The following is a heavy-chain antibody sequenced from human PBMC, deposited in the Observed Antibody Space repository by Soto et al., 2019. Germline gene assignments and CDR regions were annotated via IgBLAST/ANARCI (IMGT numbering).Heavy chain of an antibody. Sequence: ASVKVSCKASGYTFTSHGISWVRQAPGQGRGWMGWISAYNGNTNYAQKLQGRVTMTTDTSTSTAYMELRSLRSDDTAVYYWARVSAVAGSGFDPWGQGALVTVSS. CDR3: ARVSAVAGSGFDP. V-gene: IGHV1-18*04. J-gene: IGHJ5*02. CDR2: ISAYNGNT. CDR1: GYTFTSHG. D-gene: IGHD6-19*01.